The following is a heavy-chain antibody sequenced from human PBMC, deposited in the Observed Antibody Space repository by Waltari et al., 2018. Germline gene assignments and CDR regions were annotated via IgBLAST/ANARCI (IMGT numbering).Heavy chain of an antibody. J-gene: IGHJ4*02. CDR1: GSRFTSLW. V-gene: IGHV5-51*01. CDR3: ARRGNSGSYYIDN. Sequence: VQLVQSGAEGKKPGESLKISCKGSGSRFTSLWIGWVRQMPGKGLEWMGIIYPGDSDTTYSPSFEGQVTLSVDKSINTVYLEWSSLKASDTAMYYCARRGNSGSYYIDNWGQGTLVTVSS. D-gene: IGHD3-10*01. CDR2: IYPGDSDT.